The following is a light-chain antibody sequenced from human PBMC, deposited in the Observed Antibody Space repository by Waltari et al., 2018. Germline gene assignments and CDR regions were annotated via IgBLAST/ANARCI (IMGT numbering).Light chain of an antibody. Sequence: QSALSQPPSASGSPGQSVTISCTGSSSDVGAYDYASWYQQRPGKAPKVLIYEVNKRPSGVPHRFSGSKSGATASLTVSWLQAEDEGDYYCASYAGGDTPYVFGTGTTVTV. CDR1: SSDVGAYDY. CDR3: ASYAGGDTPYV. CDR2: EVN. V-gene: IGLV2-8*01. J-gene: IGLJ1*01.